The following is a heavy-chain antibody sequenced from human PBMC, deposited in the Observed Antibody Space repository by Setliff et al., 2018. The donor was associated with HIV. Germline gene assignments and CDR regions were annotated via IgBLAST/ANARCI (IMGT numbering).Heavy chain of an antibody. Sequence: ETLSLTCTVAGGFVSRSNYVWGWVRQSPKKGLEWIGSIYYSGTTYYNPTLKSRVSISIDTPKNQFSLKLTSMTAADTAVYYCVRTGSSTSWGIYYYYYMDIWGKGSTVTVSS. CDR3: VRTGSSTSWGIYYYYYMDI. CDR2: IYYSGTT. D-gene: IGHD3-10*01. V-gene: IGHV4-39*01. CDR1: GGFVSRSNYV. J-gene: IGHJ6*03.